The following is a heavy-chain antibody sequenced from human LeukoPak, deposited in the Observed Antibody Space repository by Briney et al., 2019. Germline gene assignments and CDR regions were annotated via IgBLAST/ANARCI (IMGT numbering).Heavy chain of an antibody. V-gene: IGHV4-59*08. D-gene: IGHD3-22*01. CDR2: IYYTGST. CDR3: ARHHYYDSSGYTEDAFDI. CDR1: GGSISSHY. J-gene: IGHJ3*02. Sequence: SETLSLTCTVSGGSISSHYCSWIRQPPGKGLEWIGYIYYTGSTNYNPSLKSRVTISVDTSENQFSLKLSSVTAADTAVYYCARHHYYDSSGYTEDAFDIWGQGTMVTVSS.